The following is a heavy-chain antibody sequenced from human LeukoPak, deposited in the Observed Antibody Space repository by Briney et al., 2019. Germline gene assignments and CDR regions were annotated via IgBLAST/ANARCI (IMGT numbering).Heavy chain of an antibody. V-gene: IGHV3-23*01. D-gene: IGHD2-15*01. J-gene: IGHJ4*02. Sequence: GGSPRLSCAASGFTFRSYAMNWVRQASGKGLEWVSGISGSGGSTYYADSVKGRFTISRDNSKSSLYLQMNSLRAEDTAVYYCAKDPCSGASCYSFDYWGQGTLVTVSS. CDR2: ISGSGGST. CDR3: AKDPCSGASCYSFDY. CDR1: GFTFRSYA.